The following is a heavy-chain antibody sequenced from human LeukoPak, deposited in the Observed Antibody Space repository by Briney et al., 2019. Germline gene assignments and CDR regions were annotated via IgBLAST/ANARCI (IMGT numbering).Heavy chain of an antibody. CDR3: ARDWTPRGIVVVPAAVDY. J-gene: IGHJ4*02. Sequence: GGSLRLSCAASGFTFSDYYMSWIRQAPGKGLEWVSYISSSGSTIYYADSVKGRFTISRDNAKNSLYLQMNSLRAEDTAVYYCARDWTPRGIVVVPAAVDYWGQGTLVTVSS. V-gene: IGHV3-11*01. D-gene: IGHD2-2*01. CDR1: GFTFSDYY. CDR2: ISSSGSTI.